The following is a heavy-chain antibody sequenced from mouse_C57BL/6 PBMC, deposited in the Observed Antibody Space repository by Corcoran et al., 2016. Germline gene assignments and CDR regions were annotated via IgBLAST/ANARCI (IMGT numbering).Heavy chain of an antibody. CDR2: IYPGDGDT. J-gene: IGHJ2*01. D-gene: IGHD3-2*02. CDR3: ARKAQATSLYFDY. CDR1: GYAFSSYW. V-gene: IGHV1-80*01. Sequence: QVQLQQSGAELVKPGASVRISCKASGYAFSSYWMNWVKQRPGKGLEWIGQIYPGDGDTNYNGKFKGKATLTADKSSSTAYMQLSSLTSEDSAVYFCARKAQATSLYFDYWGQGTTLTVSS.